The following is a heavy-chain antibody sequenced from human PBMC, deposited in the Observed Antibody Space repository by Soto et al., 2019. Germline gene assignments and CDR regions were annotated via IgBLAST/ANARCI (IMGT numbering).Heavy chain of an antibody. D-gene: IGHD6-13*01. CDR3: AKEYSTAFDY. V-gene: IGHV3-23*01. CDR1: GFSFSNYA. CDR2: ISAGGSNT. Sequence: GSLRLSCAASGFSFSNYAMNWVRQAPGKGREWVSAISAGGSNTNYADSVKGRFTISSDNSKNTLYLQMNGLRADDTAVYYCAKEYSTAFDYWGQGTPVTVSS. J-gene: IGHJ4*02.